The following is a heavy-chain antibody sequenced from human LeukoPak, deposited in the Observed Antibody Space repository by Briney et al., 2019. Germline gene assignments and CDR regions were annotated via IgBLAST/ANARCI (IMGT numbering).Heavy chain of an antibody. Sequence: PSETLSLTCTVSGGSISSSSYYWGWIRQPPGKGLEWIGSIYYSGSTYYNPSLKSRVTISVDTSKNQFSLKLSSVTAADTAVYYCARGTTIFGVVIHAFDYWGQGTLVTVSS. D-gene: IGHD3-3*01. J-gene: IGHJ4*02. CDR2: IYYSGST. CDR1: GGSISSSSYY. CDR3: ARGTTIFGVVIHAFDY. V-gene: IGHV4-39*07.